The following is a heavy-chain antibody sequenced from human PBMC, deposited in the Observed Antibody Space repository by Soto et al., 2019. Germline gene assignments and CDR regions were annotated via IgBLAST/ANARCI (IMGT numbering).Heavy chain of an antibody. CDR1: GFTFDDHA. V-gene: IGHV3-9*01. CDR3: AKEIDSEGSGYDALDL. Sequence: EEQLVESGGGLVQPGRSLKLSCAASGFTFDDHAMHWVRQAPGKGIEWVSAISWNSGAIVYADSVRGRFTISRDNAKNSLYLQMDSLRVEDTALYYCAKEIDSEGSGYDALDLWGQGTVVTVSS. CDR2: ISWNSGAI. D-gene: IGHD6-19*01. J-gene: IGHJ3*01.